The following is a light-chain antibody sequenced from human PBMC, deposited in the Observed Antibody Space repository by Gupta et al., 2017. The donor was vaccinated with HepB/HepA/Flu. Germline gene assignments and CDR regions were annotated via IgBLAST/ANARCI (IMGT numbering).Light chain of an antibody. V-gene: IGKV2-30*02. Sequence: EVVMTQSPLSLPVTLGQSASISCKSSQSLVHTDGYIYLNWFQQRPGQSPRRLIYKVSNRDFGVTDRFSGSGEGNDFTLKSSRGEEEDGGVYYGRQCKFWRTFGQGTXVEI. J-gene: IGKJ1*01. CDR2: KVS. CDR3: RQCKFWRT. CDR1: QSLVHTDGYIY.